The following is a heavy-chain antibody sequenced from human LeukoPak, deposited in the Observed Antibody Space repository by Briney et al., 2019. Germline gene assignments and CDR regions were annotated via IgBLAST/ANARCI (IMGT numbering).Heavy chain of an antibody. CDR1: GFAFSSFE. CDR3: AREGYCRDDTCLSYDAFDI. CDR2: ISSRATNI. V-gene: IGHV3-48*03. Sequence: GGSLRLSCAASGFAFSSFEMNWVRQAPGKGLEWVSYISSRATNIYYADCVKGRFTISRDNAKNSLYLQMNSLRAEDTAAYYCAREGYCRDDTCLSYDAFDIWGQGTMVTVSS. J-gene: IGHJ3*02. D-gene: IGHD2-15*01.